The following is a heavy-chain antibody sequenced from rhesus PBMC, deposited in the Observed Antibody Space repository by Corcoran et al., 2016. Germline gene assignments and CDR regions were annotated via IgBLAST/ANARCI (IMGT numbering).Heavy chain of an antibody. CDR1: GGSISSNF. J-gene: IGHJ4*01. CDR3: ASGGYNFWTGYYLAY. D-gene: IGHD3-3*01. CDR2: ISVSGGST. Sequence: QLQLQESGPGLVKPSETLSLTCAVSGGSISSNFWSWIRQPPGKGLEWIGRISVSGGSTDYNPSLKSRVTISTDTSKNQFSLKLTSRTAADTAVYYCASGGYNFWTGYYLAYWGQGVLVTVSS. V-gene: IGHV4-173*01.